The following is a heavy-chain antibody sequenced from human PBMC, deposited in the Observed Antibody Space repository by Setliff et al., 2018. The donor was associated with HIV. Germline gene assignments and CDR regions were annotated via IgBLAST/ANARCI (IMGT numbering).Heavy chain of an antibody. Sequence: SETLSLTCTVSGGSISSGSYYWSWIRQPAGKGLEWIGRIYTSGSTNYNPSLKSRVTISVDTSKNQFSLKLRSVTAADTAVYYCARSYFDMMTGYYAFDYWGQGTPVTVSS. D-gene: IGHD3-9*01. CDR3: ARSYFDMMTGYYAFDY. J-gene: IGHJ4*02. V-gene: IGHV4-61*02. CDR2: IYTSGST. CDR1: GGSISSGSYY.